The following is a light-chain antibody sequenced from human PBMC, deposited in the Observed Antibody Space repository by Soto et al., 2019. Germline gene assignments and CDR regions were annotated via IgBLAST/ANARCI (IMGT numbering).Light chain of an antibody. Sequence: EITQSPTTPSVPTGDREAHSVDASQSVSSSYLAWYQQKPGQAPRLLIYGASSRATGIPDRFSGGGSGTVFTLTISSLEPEDFAGDYSRHSGSAPLRFGGGTKVDIK. CDR1: QSVSSSY. J-gene: IGKJ4*01. CDR3: RHSGSAPLR. V-gene: IGKV3-20*01. CDR2: GAS.